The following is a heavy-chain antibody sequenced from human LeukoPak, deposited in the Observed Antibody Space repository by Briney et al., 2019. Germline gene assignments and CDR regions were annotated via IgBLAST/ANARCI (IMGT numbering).Heavy chain of an antibody. CDR2: FAPEDGET. CDR1: GYIFTELS. J-gene: IGHJ3*02. D-gene: IGHD3-22*01. CDR3: ATAAYDSSGPGQESHAFDI. Sequence: ASVKVSCKVSGYIFTELSIHWVRQAPGKGLEWMGGFAPEDGETIYAQKFQGRVTMTEDTSTDTAYMELSSLRSEDTAVYYCATAAYDSSGPGQESHAFDIWGQGTMVTVSS. V-gene: IGHV1-24*01.